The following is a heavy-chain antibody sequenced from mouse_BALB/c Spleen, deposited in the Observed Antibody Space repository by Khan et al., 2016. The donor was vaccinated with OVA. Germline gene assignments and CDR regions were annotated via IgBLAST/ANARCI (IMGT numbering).Heavy chain of an antibody. V-gene: IGHV2-6*02. Sequence: QVQLKESGPGLVAPSQSLSITCTVSGFSLTSYGVHWVRQPPGKGLEWLVVIWSDGSTNYNSVLKSRLSISKDNSKSQVFLKMNSLQTDDTAIYYCARWFDCYSCLSTMKYWGQGTSVTVSS. CDR3: ARWFDCYSCLSTMKY. J-gene: IGHJ4*01. D-gene: IGHD6-1*01. CDR1: GFSLTSYG. CDR2: IWSDGST.